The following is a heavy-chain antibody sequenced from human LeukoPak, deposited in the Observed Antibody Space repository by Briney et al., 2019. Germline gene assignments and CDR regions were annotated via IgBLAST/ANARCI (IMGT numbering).Heavy chain of an antibody. CDR3: ARAYGDYSEIDY. V-gene: IGHV4-59*08. J-gene: IGHJ4*02. Sequence: SETLSLTCAVYGGSFSGYYWSWIRQPPGKGLEWIGYIYYSGSTNYNPSLKSRVTISVDTSKNQFSLKLSSVTAADTAVYYCARAYGDYSEIDYWGQGTLVTVSS. CDR2: IYYSGST. D-gene: IGHD4-17*01. CDR1: GGSFSGYY.